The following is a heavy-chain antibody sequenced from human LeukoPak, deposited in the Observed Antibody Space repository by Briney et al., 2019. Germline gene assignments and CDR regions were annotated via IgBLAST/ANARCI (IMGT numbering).Heavy chain of an antibody. CDR1: GDSVSSNSAA. D-gene: IGHD6-13*01. CDR2: TYYRSKWYN. Sequence: SQTLSLTCAISGDSVSSNSAAWNWIRQSPTRGLEWLGRTYYRSKWYNDYAVSVKSRITINPDTSKNQFSLQLNSVTPEDTAVYYCARDGDSSSWSGSYYFDYWGQGTLVTVSS. CDR3: ARDGDSSSWSGSYYFDY. J-gene: IGHJ4*02. V-gene: IGHV6-1*01.